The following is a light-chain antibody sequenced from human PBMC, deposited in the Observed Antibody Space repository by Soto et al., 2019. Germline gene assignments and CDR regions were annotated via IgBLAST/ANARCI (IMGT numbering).Light chain of an antibody. Sequence: IQMTQSPSTLSASVGDRVTITCRASQSISDWLAWYQQKPGKAPKLLIYDASSLESGVPQRFSGSGSGTELTLTISSLQTDDFSTYYCQQYHSYWTFGQGTKVDIK. CDR1: QSISDW. V-gene: IGKV1-5*01. CDR2: DAS. J-gene: IGKJ1*01. CDR3: QQYHSYWT.